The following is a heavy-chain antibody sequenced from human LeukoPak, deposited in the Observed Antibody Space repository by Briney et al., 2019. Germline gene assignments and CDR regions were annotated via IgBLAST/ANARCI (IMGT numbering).Heavy chain of an antibody. J-gene: IGHJ4*02. Sequence: PSETLSLTCTVSGGSISSYYWSWIRQSPGKGLEWIGYIYHSGSTNYNPSLKSRVTISVDTSKNQFSLKLSSVTAADTAVYYCARPQRGYSYGPFDYWGQGTLVTVSS. CDR3: ARPQRGYSYGPFDY. CDR1: GGSISSYY. CDR2: IYHSGST. V-gene: IGHV4-59*08. D-gene: IGHD5-18*01.